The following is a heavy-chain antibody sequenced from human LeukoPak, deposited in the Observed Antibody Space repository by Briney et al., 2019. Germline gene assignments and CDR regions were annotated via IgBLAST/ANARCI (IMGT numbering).Heavy chain of an antibody. Sequence: GGSLRLSCIASGFTFRNYGMSWVRQAPGKGLEWVSGLSDAGVRIFYSDSVKGRFTISRDNSKNTLYLQMDSLRAEDTAVFYCANTHCDSSPIVWNFWGQGTLVTVSS. CDR3: ANTHCDSSPIVWNF. J-gene: IGHJ4*02. CDR2: LSDAGVRI. CDR1: GFTFRNYG. D-gene: IGHD6-6*01. V-gene: IGHV3-23*01.